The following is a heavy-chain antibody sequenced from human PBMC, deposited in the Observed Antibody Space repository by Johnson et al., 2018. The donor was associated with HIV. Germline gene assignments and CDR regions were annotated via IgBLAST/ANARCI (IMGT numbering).Heavy chain of an antibody. CDR1: GFIFSDHY. CDR3: AIVGQQSNAFDI. CDR2: TRNKANSYTT. J-gene: IGHJ3*02. Sequence: VQLVESGGDLVKPGGSLRLSCAASGFIFSDHYMDWVRQAPGKGLEWVGRTRNKANSYTTEYAASVKGRFTITRDDSKNPLYLQMNSLKTEDTAVYYWAIVGQQSNAFDIWGQGTMVTVSS. D-gene: IGHD6-13*01. V-gene: IGHV3-72*01.